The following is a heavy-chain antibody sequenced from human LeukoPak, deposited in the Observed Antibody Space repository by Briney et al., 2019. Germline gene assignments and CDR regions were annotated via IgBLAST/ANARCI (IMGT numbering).Heavy chain of an antibody. V-gene: IGHV1-69*13. J-gene: IGHJ5*02. CDR2: IIPIFGTA. CDR1: GGTFSSYA. CDR3: ARKEDCSSTSCYLP. Sequence: PWASVKVSRKASGGTFSSYAISWVRQAPGQGLEWMGGIIPIFGTANYAQKFQGRVTITADESTSTAYMELSSLRSEDTAVYYCARKEDCSSTSCYLPWGQGTLVTVSS. D-gene: IGHD2-2*01.